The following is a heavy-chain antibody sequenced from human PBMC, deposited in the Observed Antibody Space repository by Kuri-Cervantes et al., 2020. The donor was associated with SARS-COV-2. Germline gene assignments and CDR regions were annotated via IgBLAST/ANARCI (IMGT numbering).Heavy chain of an antibody. Sequence: SVKVSCKASGGTFSSYAISWVRQAPGQGLEWMGGIIPIFGTANYAQKFQGRVTITTDESTSTAYMELSSLRSEDTAVYYCAGERRPPTDQPRPGYYMDVWGKGTTVTVSS. D-gene: IGHD4-11*01. CDR2: IIPIFGTA. CDR1: GGTFSSYA. V-gene: IGHV1-69*05. J-gene: IGHJ6*03. CDR3: AGERRPPTDQPRPGYYMDV.